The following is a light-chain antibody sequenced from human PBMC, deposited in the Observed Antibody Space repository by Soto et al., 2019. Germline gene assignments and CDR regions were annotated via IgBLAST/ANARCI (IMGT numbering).Light chain of an antibody. J-gene: IGKJ1*01. V-gene: IGKV3D-15*01. Sequence: EIVMTQSPATLSVSPGERATLSCGASLSISTHLAWYHQKPGQAPRLLIYGASTRATGIPARFSGSGSGTEFTLTISSLQSEDFAVYYCQQYNSYSFGQGTK. CDR1: LSISTH. CDR2: GAS. CDR3: QQYNSYS.